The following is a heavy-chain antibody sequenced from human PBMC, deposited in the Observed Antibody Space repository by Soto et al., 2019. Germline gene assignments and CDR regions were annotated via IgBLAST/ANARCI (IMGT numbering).Heavy chain of an antibody. J-gene: IGHJ4*02. CDR2: ISHDGRNK. V-gene: IGHV3-30*18. CDR3: AKGGLPWWSQGIDF. D-gene: IGHD2-8*02. Sequence: QVQLVESGGGVVQPGRSLRLSCEGSGFIFGKYDMYWVRQAPGKGLEWVTKISHDGRNKDYEDSVQGRFTISRDNSRDTMYLEMNSLRPEDTAIYYCAKGGLPWWSQGIDFWGQGTLVTVSA. CDR1: GFIFGKYD.